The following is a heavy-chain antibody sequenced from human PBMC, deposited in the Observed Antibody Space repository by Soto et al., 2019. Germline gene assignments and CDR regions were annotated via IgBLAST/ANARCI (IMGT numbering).Heavy chain of an antibody. CDR1: GFTFTNFA. CDR3: AKRIDGYNVGLFDY. J-gene: IGHJ4*02. D-gene: IGHD5-12*01. Sequence: EVQLLEFGGSLVQPGGSLRLSCVASGFTFTNFAMSWVRQAPGKGLEWVSTISGSGGSTIYANSVKGRFTISRDNSKNTLSLQMNSLRAEDTAIYYCAKRIDGYNVGLFDYWGQGTLVTVSS. V-gene: IGHV3-23*01. CDR2: ISGSGGST.